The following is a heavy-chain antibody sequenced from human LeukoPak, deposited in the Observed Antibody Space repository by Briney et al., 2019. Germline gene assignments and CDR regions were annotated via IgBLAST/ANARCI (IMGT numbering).Heavy chain of an antibody. Sequence: GGSLRLSCAASGFTFSSYEMNWVRQAPGKGLEWVSYINSSGSTIYYADSVKGRFTISRDNAKNSLYLQMNSLRAEDTAVYYCARKKRGQVPDALDYWGQGTLVTVSS. CDR2: INSSGSTI. CDR3: ARKKRGQVPDALDY. V-gene: IGHV3-48*03. D-gene: IGHD3-10*01. CDR1: GFTFSSYE. J-gene: IGHJ4*02.